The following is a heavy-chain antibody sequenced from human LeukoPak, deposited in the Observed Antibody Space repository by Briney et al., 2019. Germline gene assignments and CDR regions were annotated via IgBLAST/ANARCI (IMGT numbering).Heavy chain of an antibody. D-gene: IGHD1-26*01. CDR1: GFTFDDYA. J-gene: IGHJ6*03. CDR3: TRVAQVGATYFYYMDV. V-gene: IGHV3-43D*03. Sequence: GGSLRLSCAASGFTFDDYAMHWVRQAPGKGLEWVSLISWDGGSSYYADSVKGRFTISRDNSKNSLYLQMNSLRAEDTALYYCTRVAQVGATYFYYMDVWGQGTLVTVSS. CDR2: ISWDGGSS.